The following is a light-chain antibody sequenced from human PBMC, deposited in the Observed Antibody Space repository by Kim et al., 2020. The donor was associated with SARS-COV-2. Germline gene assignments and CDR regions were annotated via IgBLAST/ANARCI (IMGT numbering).Light chain of an antibody. CDR1: SYNIGSNY. V-gene: IGLV1-47*01. Sequence: ELTQPPSASGTPGQRVTISCSGSSYNIGSNYVYWYQQIPGTAPELLIYRNNQRPSGVPERFSGSKSGTSASLAISGLRSEDEADYYCAAWDDSLSDVVFGGGTQLTVL. J-gene: IGLJ2*01. CDR2: RNN. CDR3: AAWDDSLSDVV.